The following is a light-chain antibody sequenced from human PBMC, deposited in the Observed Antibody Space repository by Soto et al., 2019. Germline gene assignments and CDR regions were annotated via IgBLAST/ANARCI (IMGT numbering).Light chain of an antibody. Sequence: DIQMTQSPSSLSASLGDRVTITCGASQSITTYVNWYQQKPGRAPKLLIYAASILQSGVPSRFTGSGSGTDFTLTISSPQPEAFAPYYSQQYSDFQYSLGPGTK. V-gene: IGKV1-39*01. J-gene: IGKJ2*01. CDR1: QSITTY. CDR3: QQYSDFQYS. CDR2: AAS.